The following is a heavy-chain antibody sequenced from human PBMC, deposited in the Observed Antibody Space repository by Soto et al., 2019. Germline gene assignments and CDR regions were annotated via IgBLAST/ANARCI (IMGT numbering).Heavy chain of an antibody. CDR3: AKAHYGSGSYYNDYYYGMDV. D-gene: IGHD3-10*01. J-gene: IGHJ6*02. Sequence: PGGSLRLSCAASGFTFDDYAMHWVRQAPGKGLEWVSGISWNSGSIGYADSVKGRFTISRDNAKNSLYLQMNSLRAEDTALYYCAKAHYGSGSYYNDYYYGMDVWGQGTTVTVSS. CDR1: GFTFDDYA. CDR2: ISWNSGSI. V-gene: IGHV3-9*01.